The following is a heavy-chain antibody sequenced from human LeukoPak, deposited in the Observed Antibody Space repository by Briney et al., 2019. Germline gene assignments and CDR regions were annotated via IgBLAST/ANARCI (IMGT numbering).Heavy chain of an antibody. J-gene: IGHJ6*03. V-gene: IGHV1-69*05. CDR2: IIPIFGTA. CDR3: AIKYCSGGSCYNYYYYMDV. D-gene: IGHD2-15*01. CDR1: GGTFSGYA. Sequence: SVKVSCKASGGTFSGYAISWVRQAPGQGLEWMGGIIPIFGTANYAQKFQGRVTITTDESTSTAYMELSSLRSEDTAVYYCAIKYCSGGSCYNYYYYMDVWGKGTTVTVSS.